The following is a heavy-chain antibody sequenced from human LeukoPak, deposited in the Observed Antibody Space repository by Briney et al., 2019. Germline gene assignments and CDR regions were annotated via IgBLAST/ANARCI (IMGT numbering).Heavy chain of an antibody. Sequence: SETLSLTCTVSGGSISSYYWSWIRQPAGKGLEWIGRIYTSGSTNYNPSLKSRVTMSVDTSKNQFSLKLSSVTAADTAVYYCAREIYDFWSGYFDYWGQGTLVTISS. V-gene: IGHV4-4*07. J-gene: IGHJ4*02. CDR1: GGSISSYY. CDR3: AREIYDFWSGYFDY. D-gene: IGHD3-3*01. CDR2: IYTSGST.